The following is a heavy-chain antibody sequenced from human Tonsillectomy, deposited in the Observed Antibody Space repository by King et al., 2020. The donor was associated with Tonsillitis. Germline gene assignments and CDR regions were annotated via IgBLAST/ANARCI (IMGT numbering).Heavy chain of an antibody. J-gene: IGHJ4*02. CDR1: GFTFSNYG. CDR3: AKDHWAVNSSGFDY. D-gene: IGHD3-22*01. V-gene: IGHV3-30*18. CDR2: ISYDGSNK. Sequence: VQLVESGGGVVQPGRSLRLSCAASGFTFSNYGIHWVRQAPGKGLEWVAVISYDGSNKQYADSVKGRFTISRDNYKNTLYLQMNSLRAQDTAVYYCAKDHWAVNSSGFDYWGKGTLVTVSS.